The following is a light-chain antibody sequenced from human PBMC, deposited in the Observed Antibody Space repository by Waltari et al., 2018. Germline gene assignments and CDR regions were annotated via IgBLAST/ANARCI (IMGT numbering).Light chain of an antibody. J-gene: IGLJ2*01. Sequence: QTMLTQPPSASGTPGQRVTLSCSGSRANIGHNFVNWYQQLPGTATKLLIYSDRQRPSGVPDRFSASKSGTSASLAISGLQSEDEGLYYCSSWDDSRNTVVFGGGTKLTVL. CDR1: RANIGHNF. CDR3: SSWDDSRNTVV. CDR2: SDR. V-gene: IGLV1-44*01.